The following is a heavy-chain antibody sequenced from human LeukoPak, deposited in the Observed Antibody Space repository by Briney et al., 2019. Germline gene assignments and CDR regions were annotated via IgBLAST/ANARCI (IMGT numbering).Heavy chain of an antibody. Sequence: GGSLRLSCGASEFVFRNLWMTWVRQSPGNWLEWVANISPRGTETYYVDPFKGRFTISRDNARNLLFLQMNTLRADDTAVYFCGAFGYEAGIDLWGQGTLVAVSS. CDR2: ISPRGTET. J-gene: IGHJ4*02. CDR1: EFVFRNLW. V-gene: IGHV3-7*01. CDR3: GAFGYEAGIDL. D-gene: IGHD2-2*01.